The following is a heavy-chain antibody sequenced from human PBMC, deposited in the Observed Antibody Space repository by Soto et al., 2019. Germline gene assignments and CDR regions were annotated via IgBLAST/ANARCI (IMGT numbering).Heavy chain of an antibody. V-gene: IGHV1-69*12. D-gene: IGHD3-22*01. J-gene: IGHJ5*02. CDR1: GGTFSTYT. CDR2: IIPMFGTT. Sequence: QVQLVQSGAEVKKPGSSVKVSCKASGGTFSTYTMSWVRQAPGQGLEWMGGIIPMFGTTTYAENFQGRVTITADESTSTAYMELTSLGSEDTAVYYCTRDLYYFDSSAYYGHNWFDPWGQGTRVTVSS. CDR3: TRDLYYFDSSAYYGHNWFDP.